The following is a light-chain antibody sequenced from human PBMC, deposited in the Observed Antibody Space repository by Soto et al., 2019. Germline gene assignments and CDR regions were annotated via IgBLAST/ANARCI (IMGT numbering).Light chain of an antibody. CDR3: QQYYSSLLT. CDR2: GAS. J-gene: IGKJ4*01. CDR1: QSVSSN. Sequence: EIVMTQSPATLSVSPGERATLSCRASQSVSSNLVWYQQKPGQAPRVLIYGASTRATGIPARFSGSGSGTEFTLTISSLQSEDFAVYYCQQYYSSLLTFGGGTKVEIK. V-gene: IGKV3-15*01.